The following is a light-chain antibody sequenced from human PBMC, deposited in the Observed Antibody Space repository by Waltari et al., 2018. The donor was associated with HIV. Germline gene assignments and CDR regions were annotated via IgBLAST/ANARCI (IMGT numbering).Light chain of an antibody. V-gene: IGLV3-1*01. CDR1: KLGANY. CDR2: QDS. CDR3: QAWDSGTWV. J-gene: IGLJ3*02. Sequence: SYELTQPPSVSVSPGQTASITCSGDKLGANYACWYQQKPGQSPVLVIYQDSTRPSGIPERFSGSNSGNTATLTIRGTQAMDEADYYCQAWDSGTWVFGGGTKLTVL.